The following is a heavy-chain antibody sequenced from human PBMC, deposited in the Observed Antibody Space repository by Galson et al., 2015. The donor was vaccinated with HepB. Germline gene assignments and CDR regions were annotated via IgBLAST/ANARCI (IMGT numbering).Heavy chain of an antibody. V-gene: IGHV3-23*01. CDR3: AKLLYHLYYYGMDV. D-gene: IGHD2-8*01. Sequence: SLRLSCAASGFTFSSHAMNWVRQAPGKGLEWVSSISGSGGSTYYANSVKGRFTISRDNSKNTLYLQMNSLGTEDTAVYYCAKLLYHLYYYGMDVWGQGTTVTVS. CDR1: GFTFSSHA. J-gene: IGHJ6*02. CDR2: ISGSGGST.